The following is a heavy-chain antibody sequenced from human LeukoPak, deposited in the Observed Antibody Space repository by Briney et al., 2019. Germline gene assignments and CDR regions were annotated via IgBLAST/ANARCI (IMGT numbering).Heavy chain of an antibody. D-gene: IGHD6-13*01. CDR3: ARDPGIAAAGTVGYFDS. CDR2: IKQEGSAR. Sequence: GGSLRLSCVASGFSFSSYWMSWVRQTPGKGLEWVANIKQEGSARYYVDSVTGRFTTSRDNAMNSLYLQMNSLRVEDTAVYYCARDPGIAAAGTVGYFDSWGQGILVTVSS. J-gene: IGHJ4*02. V-gene: IGHV3-7*01. CDR1: GFSFSSYW.